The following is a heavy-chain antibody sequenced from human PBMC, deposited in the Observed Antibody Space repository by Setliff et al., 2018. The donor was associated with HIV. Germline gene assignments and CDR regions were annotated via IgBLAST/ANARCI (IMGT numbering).Heavy chain of an antibody. V-gene: IGHV4-38-2*01. Sequence: PSETLSLTCAVSGYSISIGYYWGWIRQPPGKGLEWIGNISTTGSTNYNPSLKSRVIMSVDTSRNQFSLKLSSVTAADTAVYYCARGHDIKYYYFYYMDVWGKGTTVTVSS. J-gene: IGHJ6*03. CDR1: GYSISIGYY. CDR2: ISTTGST. CDR3: ARGHDIKYYYFYYMDV. D-gene: IGHD3-9*01.